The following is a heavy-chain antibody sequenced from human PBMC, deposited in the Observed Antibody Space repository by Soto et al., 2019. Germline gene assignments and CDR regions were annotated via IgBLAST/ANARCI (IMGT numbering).Heavy chain of an antibody. V-gene: IGHV3-30*18. CDR3: AKDRDIAAAGYNFDD. J-gene: IGHJ4*02. CDR2: ISPHGNDK. CDR1: AFTFNNFA. D-gene: IGHD6-13*01. Sequence: PGGSLRLSCAASAFTFNNFAMHGVRQAPGKGLEWVAVISPHGNDKYYADSVKGRFTISRDNSKNTLYLQMNSLRTEDTAVYYCAKDRDIAAAGYNFDDWGQGTLVTVSS.